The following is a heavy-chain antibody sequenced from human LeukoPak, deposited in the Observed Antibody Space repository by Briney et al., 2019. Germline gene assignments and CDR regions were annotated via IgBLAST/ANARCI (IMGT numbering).Heavy chain of an antibody. CDR2: IIPIFGTA. Sequence: ASVKVSCKASGGTFSSDAISWVRQAPGQGLEWMGGIIPIFGTANYAQKFQGRVTITADESTSTAYMELSSLRSEDTAVYYCARASPDIVATISYYYGMDVWGQGTTVTVSS. J-gene: IGHJ6*02. CDR1: GGTFSSDA. V-gene: IGHV1-69*13. D-gene: IGHD5-12*01. CDR3: ARASPDIVATISYYYGMDV.